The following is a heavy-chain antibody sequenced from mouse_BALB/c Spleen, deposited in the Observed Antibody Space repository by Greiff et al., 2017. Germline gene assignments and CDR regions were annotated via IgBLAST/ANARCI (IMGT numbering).Heavy chain of an antibody. D-gene: IGHD2-4*01. CDR3: ARGDYDEIDY. CDR2: IDPANGNT. V-gene: IGHV14-3*02. J-gene: IGHJ3*01. Sequence: EVQLQQSGAELVKPGASVKLSCTASGFHIKDTYMHWVKQRPEQGLEWIGRIDPANGNTKYDPKFQGKAPITADTSSNTAYLQLSSLTSEDTAVYYCARGDYDEIDYWGQGTLVTVSA. CDR1: GFHIKDTY.